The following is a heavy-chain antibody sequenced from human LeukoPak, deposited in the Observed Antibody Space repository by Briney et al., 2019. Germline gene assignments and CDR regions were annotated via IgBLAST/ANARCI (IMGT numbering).Heavy chain of an antibody. D-gene: IGHD2-2*01. J-gene: IGHJ4*02. Sequence: GGSLRLSCAASGFTFSRYRMHWVRQAPGKGLEWVAVIWYDGSNKYYADSVKGRFTISRDNSKNTLYLQMNSLRGEDTAVYYCARGGFISTSCYSSWGQGTLVTVSS. CDR3: ARGGFISTSCYSS. CDR2: IWYDGSNK. V-gene: IGHV3-33*01. CDR1: GFTFSRYR.